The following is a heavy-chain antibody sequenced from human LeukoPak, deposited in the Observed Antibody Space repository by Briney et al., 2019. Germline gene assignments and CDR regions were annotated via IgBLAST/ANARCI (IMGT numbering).Heavy chain of an antibody. CDR2: IYYSGST. V-gene: IGHV4-39*05. Sequence: SETPSLTCTVSGGSISSSSYYWGWIRQPPGKGLEWIGFIYYSGSTYYNPSLKSRVTISVDTSKNQFSLKLSSVTAADTAVYYCAGDCGGDCIDYWGQGTLVTVSS. CDR3: AGDCGGDCIDY. CDR1: GGSISSSSYY. D-gene: IGHD2-21*02. J-gene: IGHJ4*02.